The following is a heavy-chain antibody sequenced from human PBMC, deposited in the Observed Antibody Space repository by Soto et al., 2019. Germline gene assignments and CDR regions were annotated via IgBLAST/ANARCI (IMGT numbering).Heavy chain of an antibody. D-gene: IGHD3-3*01. CDR2: IIPIFGTA. Sequence: AVKLFCKASGASFSSYAISRLRRAPGRGVEWMGGIIPIFGTANYAQKFQGRVTITADESTSTAYMELSSLRSEDTAVYYCAIDRGPHPEWTIPSPAGMDVWGPATTVTVS. CDR1: GASFSSYA. V-gene: IGHV1-69*13. J-gene: IGHJ6*02. CDR3: AIDRGPHPEWTIPSPAGMDV.